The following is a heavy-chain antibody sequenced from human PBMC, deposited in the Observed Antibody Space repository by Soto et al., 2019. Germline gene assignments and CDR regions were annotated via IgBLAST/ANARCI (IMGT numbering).Heavy chain of an antibody. D-gene: IGHD2-15*01. CDR1: GFTFSSYD. V-gene: IGHV3-13*01. J-gene: IGHJ3*02. Sequence: EVQLVESGGGLVQPGGSLRLSCAASGFTFSSYDMHWVRQATGQGLEWVSAIGTAGNTYYPGSVKGRFTISRDNAKNSLYLQMHSLRAGDTAVYYCARGPTEYCSGGSCYRDGAFDIWGQGTMVTVSS. CDR3: ARGPTEYCSGGSCYRDGAFDI. CDR2: IGTAGNT.